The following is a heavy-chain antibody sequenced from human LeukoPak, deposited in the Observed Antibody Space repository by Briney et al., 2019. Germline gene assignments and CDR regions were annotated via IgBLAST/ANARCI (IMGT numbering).Heavy chain of an antibody. Sequence: GGSLRLSCAASGFTFSSFAMSWVRQAPGKGLEWVSSINGTGGSTYYADLVKRRLSTSRDNSENTLYLQINRRRGAHSAVFYCAKEGREYGAYSSYGYCSYTNVWGKGTPVTVSS. D-gene: IGHD4-23*01. V-gene: IGHV3-23*01. J-gene: IGHJ6*03. CDR1: GFTFSSFA. CDR2: INGTGGST. CDR3: AKEGREYGAYSSYGYCSYTNV.